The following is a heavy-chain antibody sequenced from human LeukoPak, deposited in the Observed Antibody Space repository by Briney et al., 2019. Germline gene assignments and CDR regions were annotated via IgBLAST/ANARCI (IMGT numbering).Heavy chain of an antibody. V-gene: IGHV1-2*04. CDR1: GYTFTGYY. D-gene: IGHD6-13*01. CDR2: INPNSGGT. Sequence: ASVKVSCKASGYTFTGYYMHWVRQAPGQGLEWMGWINPNSGGTNYAQKFQGWVTMTRDTSISTAYMELSRLRSDDTAVYYCARDLGSSWTPYYYYYGMDVWGQGTTVTVSS. CDR3: ARDLGSSWTPYYYYYGMDV. J-gene: IGHJ6*02.